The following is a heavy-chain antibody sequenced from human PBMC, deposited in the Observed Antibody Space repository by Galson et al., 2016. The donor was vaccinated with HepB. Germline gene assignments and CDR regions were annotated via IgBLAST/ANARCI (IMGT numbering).Heavy chain of an antibody. V-gene: IGHV3-7*03. D-gene: IGHD1-14*01. J-gene: IGHJ4*02. CDR1: GFSFTTSW. CDR2: MRKDGSAK. Sequence: SLRLSCAASGFSFTTSWMTWVRQAPGKGLEWVANMRKDGSAKYYGDSVEGRFTISRDNAKNSLYLQMDNLRVEDTAVYYCANHRGWGQGTLVTVSS. CDR3: ANHRG.